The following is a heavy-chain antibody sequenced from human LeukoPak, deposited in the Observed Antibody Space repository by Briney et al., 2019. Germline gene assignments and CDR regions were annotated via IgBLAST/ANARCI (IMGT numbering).Heavy chain of an antibody. J-gene: IGHJ4*02. Sequence: ETLSLTCTVSGGSISSYYWSWIRQPPGKGLEWIGYIYYRESTNYNPSLKSRVTISVDTSKNQFSLKLSSVTAADTAVYYCARYYGSGSYYGYWGQGTLVTVSS. CDR3: ARYYGSGSYYGY. V-gene: IGHV4-59*12. CDR2: IYYREST. CDR1: GGSISSYY. D-gene: IGHD3-10*01.